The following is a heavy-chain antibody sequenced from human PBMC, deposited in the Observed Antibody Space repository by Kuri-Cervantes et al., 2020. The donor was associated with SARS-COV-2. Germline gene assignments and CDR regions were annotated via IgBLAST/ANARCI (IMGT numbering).Heavy chain of an antibody. V-gene: IGHV1-18*01. CDR1: GYTFTSYG. D-gene: IGHD3-22*01. Sequence: ASVKVSCKASGYTFTSYGISWVRQAPGQGLEWMGWISAYNGNTGYAQKFQGRVTMTTDTSTSTAYMELRSLRSDDTAVYYCARVGDYYGSSGYYLYWGQGTLVTVSS. CDR2: ISAYNGNT. CDR3: ARVGDYYGSSGYYLY. J-gene: IGHJ4*02.